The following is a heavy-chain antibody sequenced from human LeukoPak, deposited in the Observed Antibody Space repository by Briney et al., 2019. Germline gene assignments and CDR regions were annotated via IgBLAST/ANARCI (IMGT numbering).Heavy chain of an antibody. CDR3: ARVYDILTGYYNLDY. CDR1: GYTFTSYA. Sequence: ASVKVSCKASGYTFTSYAMHWVRQAPGQRLEWMGWINAGNGNTEYSQKFQGRVTITRDTSASTAYMELSSLRSEDTAVYYCARVYDILTGYYNLDYWGQGTLVTVSS. J-gene: IGHJ4*02. V-gene: IGHV1-3*01. CDR2: INAGNGNT. D-gene: IGHD3-9*01.